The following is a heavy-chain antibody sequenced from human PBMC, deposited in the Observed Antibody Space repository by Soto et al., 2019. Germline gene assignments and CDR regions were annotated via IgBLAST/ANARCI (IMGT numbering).Heavy chain of an antibody. J-gene: IGHJ4*02. CDR1: GGSISSDDYY. CDR3: ARNLGGYSNNYFDY. Sequence: SETLSLTCTVSGGSISSDDYYWIWIRQPPGKGLEWIGYISYSGTTYYNPSLKSRVTISIDMSQNQFSLKLSFVTAADTAVYYCARNLGGYSNNYFDYWGQGALVTVS. D-gene: IGHD5-18*01. V-gene: IGHV4-30-4*01. CDR2: ISYSGTT.